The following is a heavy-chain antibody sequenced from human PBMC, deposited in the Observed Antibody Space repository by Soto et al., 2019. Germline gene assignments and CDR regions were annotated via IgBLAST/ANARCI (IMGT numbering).Heavy chain of an antibody. V-gene: IGHV3-30-3*01. CDR1: GFSFSSYV. CDR2: LSKDGSNK. J-gene: IGHJ5*02. CDR3: ARDRGGSDFCISYPTGWFDP. Sequence: PGGSLRLSCAASGFSFSSYVMHWVRQAPGKGLEWVAVLSKDGSNKYYADSVKGRFTISRDNSKNTLYLQMNSLRTEDTSMYYCARDRGGSDFCISYPTGWFDPWGQGTLVTVSS. D-gene: IGHD3-3*01.